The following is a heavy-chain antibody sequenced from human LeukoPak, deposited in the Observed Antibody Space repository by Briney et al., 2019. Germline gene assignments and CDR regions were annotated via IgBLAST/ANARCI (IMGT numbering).Heavy chain of an antibody. V-gene: IGHV3-11*01. CDR1: GFTFSDHY. Sequence: PGGSLRLSCAASGFTFSDHYMSWIRQAPGKGLECVSYISSGGSTTYYTDSVKGRFAISRDNGKNALYLQMNSLRAEDTAVYYCAREIAADRGFDSWGQGTLVTVSS. CDR2: ISSGGSTT. J-gene: IGHJ4*02. CDR3: AREIAADRGFDS. D-gene: IGHD6-6*01.